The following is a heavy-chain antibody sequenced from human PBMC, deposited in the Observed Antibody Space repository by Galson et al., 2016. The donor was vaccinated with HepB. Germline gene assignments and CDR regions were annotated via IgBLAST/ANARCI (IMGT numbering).Heavy chain of an antibody. CDR3: ARVWGGGLDY. J-gene: IGHJ4*02. Sequence: SLRLSCAASGFTFSSYSMNWVRQAPGKGLEWVSSISSSSSYIYYADSVKGRFTIARDNAKNSLYLQTNSLRAEDTAVYYCARVWGGGLDYWGQGTLVTVSS. V-gene: IGHV3-21*01. D-gene: IGHD3-16*01. CDR1: GFTFSSYS. CDR2: ISSSSSYI.